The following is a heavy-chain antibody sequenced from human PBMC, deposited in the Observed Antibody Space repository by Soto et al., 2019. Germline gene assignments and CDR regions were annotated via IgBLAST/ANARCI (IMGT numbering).Heavy chain of an antibody. D-gene: IGHD6-13*01. CDR2: IIPIFGTA. CDR1: GGTFSSYA. J-gene: IGHJ5*02. V-gene: IGHV1-69*06. Sequence: SVNVSCKASGGTFSSYAISWVRQAPGQGLEWMGGIIPIFGTADYAQKFQGRVTITADKSTSTAYMELSSLRSEDTAVYYCARDRGSSWYVGWFDPWGQGTLVTVSS. CDR3: ARDRGSSWYVGWFDP.